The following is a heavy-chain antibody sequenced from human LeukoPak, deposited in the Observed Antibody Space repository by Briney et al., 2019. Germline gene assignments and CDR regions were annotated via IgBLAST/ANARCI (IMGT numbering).Heavy chain of an antibody. CDR2: INHSGST. D-gene: IGHD3-22*01. Sequence: SETLSLTCAVYGGSFSGYYWRWIRQPPGKGLEWIGEINHSGSTNYNPSLKSRVTISVDTSKNQFSLKLSSVTAADTAVYYCARGNYDSSGYFRLDYWGQGTLVTVSS. CDR1: GGSFSGYY. J-gene: IGHJ4*02. CDR3: ARGNYDSSGYFRLDY. V-gene: IGHV4-34*01.